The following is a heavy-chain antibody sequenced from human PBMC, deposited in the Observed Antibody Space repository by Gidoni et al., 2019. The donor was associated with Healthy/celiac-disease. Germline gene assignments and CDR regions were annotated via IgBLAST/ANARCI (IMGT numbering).Heavy chain of an antibody. CDR3: AREPGIAVAGTTDPFDYYYGMDV. D-gene: IGHD6-19*01. V-gene: IGHV4-31*01. CDR2: IYYSGST. CDR1: GGPISSGGYY. J-gene: IGHJ6*02. Sequence: QVQLQESGPGLVKPSQTLSLTRTFSGGPISSGGYYWSWIRQHPGKGPEWIGYIYYSGSTYYNPALKSLVTISVDTSKNQFSLKLSSVTAADTAVYYCAREPGIAVAGTTDPFDYYYGMDVWGQGTTVTVSS.